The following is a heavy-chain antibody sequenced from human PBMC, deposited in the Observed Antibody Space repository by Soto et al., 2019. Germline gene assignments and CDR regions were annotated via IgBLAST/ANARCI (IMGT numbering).Heavy chain of an antibody. V-gene: IGHV4-31*03. CDR3: AREGLKGLGYYYYGMDV. CDR1: GGSISSGGYY. Sequence: QVQLQESGPGLVKPPQTLSLTCTVSGGSISSGGYYWSWIRQHPGKGLEWIGYIYYSGSTYYNPSLKSRVTISVDTSKNQFSLKLSSVTAADTAVYYCAREGLKGLGYYYYGMDVWGQGTTVTVSS. D-gene: IGHD6-19*01. J-gene: IGHJ6*02. CDR2: IYYSGST.